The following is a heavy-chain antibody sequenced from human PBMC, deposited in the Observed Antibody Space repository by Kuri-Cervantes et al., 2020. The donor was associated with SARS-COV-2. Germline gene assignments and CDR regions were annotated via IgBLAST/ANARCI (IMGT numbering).Heavy chain of an antibody. V-gene: IGHV1-2*02. Sequence: ASVKVSCKASGYTFTSYGISWVRQAPGQGLEWMGWINPNSGGTNYAQKFQGRVTMTRDTSISTAYMELSRLRSDDTAVYYCARVWYGSGMDVWGKGTTVTVSS. CDR2: INPNSGGT. D-gene: IGHD3-10*01. J-gene: IGHJ6*04. CDR1: GYTFTSYG. CDR3: ARVWYGSGMDV.